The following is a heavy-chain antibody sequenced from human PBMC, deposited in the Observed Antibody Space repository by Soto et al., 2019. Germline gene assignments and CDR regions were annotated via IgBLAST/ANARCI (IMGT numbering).Heavy chain of an antibody. CDR3: ARAVSYYYYYYMDV. J-gene: IGHJ6*03. CDR1: GGTFSSYA. CDR2: IIPIFGTT. D-gene: IGHD2-8*01. V-gene: IGHV1-69*05. Sequence: SVKVSCKASGGTFSSYAISWVRQAPGQGLEWMGGIIPIFGTTNYAQKFQGRVTITRDTSASTAYMELSSLRSEDTAVYYCARAVSYYYYYYMDVWGKGTTVTVSS.